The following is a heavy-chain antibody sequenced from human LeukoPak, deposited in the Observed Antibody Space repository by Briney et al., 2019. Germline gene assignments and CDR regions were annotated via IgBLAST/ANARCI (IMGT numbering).Heavy chain of an antibody. Sequence: SETLSLTCAVYGGSFSGYYWSWIRQPPGKGLEWIGEINHSGSTNYNPSLKSRVTISVDTSKNQFSLKLSSVTAVDTAVYYCARVRHRRDGYNSDYWGQGTLVTVSS. CDR3: ARVRHRRDGYNSDY. D-gene: IGHD5-24*01. V-gene: IGHV4-34*01. J-gene: IGHJ4*02. CDR2: INHSGST. CDR1: GGSFSGYY.